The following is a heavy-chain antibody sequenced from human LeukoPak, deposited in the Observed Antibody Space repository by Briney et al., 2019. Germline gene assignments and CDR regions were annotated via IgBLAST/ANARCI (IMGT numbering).Heavy chain of an antibody. CDR1: GYTFTSXY. J-gene: IGHJ4*02. D-gene: IGHD5-18*01. Sequence: ASVKVSCKASGYTFTSXYMHWVRHAPGQGXXXIGIXNTSGGSTSYAKQFQGRVHMNRDKSTSKVYMELSSMRSEDTAVYYCARDLGYNTAMVPQNDYWGQGTLVTVSS. CDR2: XNTSGGST. V-gene: IGHV1-46*01. CDR3: ARDLGYNTAMVPQNDY.